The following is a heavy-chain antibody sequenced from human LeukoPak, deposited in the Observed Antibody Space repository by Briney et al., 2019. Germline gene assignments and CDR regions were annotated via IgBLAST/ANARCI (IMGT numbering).Heavy chain of an antibody. CDR1: GYTFTSYY. J-gene: IGHJ4*02. CDR2: INPSGGST. CDR3: ARGPRITMVRGGHYYFDY. Sequence: ASVTVSCKASGYTFTSYYMHWVRQAPGQGLEWMGIINPSGGSTSYAQKFQGRVTMTRDTSTSTVYMELSSLRSEDTAVYYCARGPRITMVRGGHYYFDYWGQGTLVTVSS. D-gene: IGHD3-10*01. V-gene: IGHV1-46*01.